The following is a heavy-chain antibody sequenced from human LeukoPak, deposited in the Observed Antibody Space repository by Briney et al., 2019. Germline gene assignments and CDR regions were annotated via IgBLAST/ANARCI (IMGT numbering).Heavy chain of an antibody. CDR1: GYTFTSYY. Sequence: ASVKVSCKASGYTFTSYYIHWVRQAPGQGLEWMGIITPSGGSTSYAQKFQGRVTMTRDTSTTTVYMELSSVRSEDTAVYYCARVGSSSFDYWGQGTLVTVSS. CDR3: ARVGSSSFDY. CDR2: ITPSGGST. V-gene: IGHV1-46*01. J-gene: IGHJ4*02. D-gene: IGHD1-26*01.